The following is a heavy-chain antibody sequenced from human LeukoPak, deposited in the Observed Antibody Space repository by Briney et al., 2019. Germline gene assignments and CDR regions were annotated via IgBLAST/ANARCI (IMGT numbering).Heavy chain of an antibody. V-gene: IGHV4-31*03. J-gene: IGHJ6*02. Sequence: PSETLSLTCTVSGGSISSSSYYWGWIRQHPGKGLEWIGYIYYSGSTYYNPSLKSRVTISVDTSKNQFSLKLSSVTAADTAVYYCARIYCSGGSCYSGWNYYYYYGMDVWGQGTTVTVSS. CDR3: ARIYCSGGSCYSGWNYYYYYGMDV. CDR2: IYYSGST. CDR1: GGSISSSSYY. D-gene: IGHD2-15*01.